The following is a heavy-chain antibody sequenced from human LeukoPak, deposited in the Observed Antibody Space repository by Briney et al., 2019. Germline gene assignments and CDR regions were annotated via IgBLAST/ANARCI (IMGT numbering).Heavy chain of an antibody. D-gene: IGHD6-13*01. CDR1: GGSISSNNW. V-gene: IGHV4-4*02. CDR2: IYQSGST. J-gene: IGHJ4*02. CDR3: ARDTLIAAFDY. Sequence: SSETLSLTCAVSGGSISSNNWWSWVRQPPGKGLEWIGEIYQSGSTNYNPSLKSRVTISADTSKNQFSLKLSSVTAADTAVYYCARDTLIAAFDYWGQGTLVTVSS.